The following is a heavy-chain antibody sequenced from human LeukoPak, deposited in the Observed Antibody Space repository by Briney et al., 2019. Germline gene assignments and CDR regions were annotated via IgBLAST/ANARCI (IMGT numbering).Heavy chain of an antibody. CDR2: ISGSGGST. V-gene: IGHV3-23*01. CDR3: ARKIATRHYFDY. J-gene: IGHJ4*02. CDR1: GFTFSSYG. Sequence: GSLRLSCAASGFTFSSYGMSWVRQAPGKGLEWVSAISGSGGSTYYADSMKGRFTISRDNAKNSLYLQMNSLRAEDTAVYYCARKIATRHYFDYWGQGTLVTVSS. D-gene: IGHD6-6*01.